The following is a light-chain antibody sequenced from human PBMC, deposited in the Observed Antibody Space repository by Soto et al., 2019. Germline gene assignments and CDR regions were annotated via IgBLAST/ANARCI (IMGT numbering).Light chain of an antibody. CDR1: QTVSSY. CDR2: GAS. Sequence: DIVMTQSPGTLSLSPGERATLSCRASQTVSSYLTWYQQRPGQAPRLLIYGASKRATGIPDRFSGSGSGTDFTLTISTLEPEDFALYYCQQYGTSPITFGQGTRLEIK. V-gene: IGKV3-20*01. J-gene: IGKJ5*01. CDR3: QQYGTSPIT.